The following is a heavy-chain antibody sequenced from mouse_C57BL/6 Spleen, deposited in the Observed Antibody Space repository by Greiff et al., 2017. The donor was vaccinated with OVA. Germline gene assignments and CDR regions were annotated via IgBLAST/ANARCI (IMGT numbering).Heavy chain of an antibody. D-gene: IGHD2-3*01. V-gene: IGHV1-26*01. CDR3: ARHDGTFYWYFDV. CDR1: GYTFTDYY. Sequence: VQLQQSGPELVKPGASVKISCKASGYTFTDYYMNWVKQSHGKSLEWIGDINPNNGGTSYNQKFKGKATLTVDKSSSTAYMELRSLTSEDSAVYYCARHDGTFYWYFDVWGTGTTVTVSS. CDR2: INPNNGGT. J-gene: IGHJ1*03.